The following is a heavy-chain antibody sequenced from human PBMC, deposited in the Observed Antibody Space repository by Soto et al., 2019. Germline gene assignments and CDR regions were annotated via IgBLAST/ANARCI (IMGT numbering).Heavy chain of an antibody. CDR3: GKERLGSGWSVCSY. J-gene: IGHJ4*02. V-gene: IGHV3-23*01. D-gene: IGHD6-19*01. CDR1: GFPFSSYA. CDR2: ISGNGAET. Sequence: PGGSLRLSCAASGFPFSSYAMSWARPAPVKGLEWVSAISGNGAETSYAASVRGRFTISRDNSRDTLYLQMNSLRADDTAVYYCGKERLGSGWSVCSYWSQGILVTVPS.